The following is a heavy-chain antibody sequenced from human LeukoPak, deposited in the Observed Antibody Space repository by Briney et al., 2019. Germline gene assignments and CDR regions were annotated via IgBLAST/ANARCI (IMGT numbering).Heavy chain of an antibody. CDR1: GVSISSYY. Sequence: SETLSLTCTVSGVSISSYYWSWIRQPAGKGLEWIGRIYTSGSTNYHPSLKSRVTMSVNTSKNQFSLKLTAVTAAYSAVYYCAITTGTTVFDYWGQGTLVTVSS. J-gene: IGHJ4*02. D-gene: IGHD1-1*01. CDR2: IYTSGST. V-gene: IGHV4-4*07. CDR3: AITTGTTVFDY.